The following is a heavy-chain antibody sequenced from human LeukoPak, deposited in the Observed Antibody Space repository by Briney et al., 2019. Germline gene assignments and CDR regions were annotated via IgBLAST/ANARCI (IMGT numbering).Heavy chain of an antibody. J-gene: IGHJ4*02. CDR3: ARDLSSPYYYDSSGFLDY. V-gene: IGHV1-2*02. CDR2: INPNSGGT. D-gene: IGHD3-22*01. CDR1: GYTFTGYY. Sequence: GASVKVSCKASGYTFTGYYMHWVRQAPGQGLEWMGWINPNSGGTNYAQKFQGRVTMTRDTSISTAYMELSRLRSDDTAVYYCARDLSSPYYYDSSGFLDYWGQGTLVTVSS.